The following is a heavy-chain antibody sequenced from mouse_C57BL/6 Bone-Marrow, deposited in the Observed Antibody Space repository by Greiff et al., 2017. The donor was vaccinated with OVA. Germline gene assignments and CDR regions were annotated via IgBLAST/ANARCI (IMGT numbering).Heavy chain of an antibody. V-gene: IGHV1-64*01. Sequence: QVQLQQPGAELVKPGASVKLSCKASGYTFTSYWMHWVKQRPGQGLEWIGMIHPNSGSTNYNEKFKSKATLTVDKSSSTAYMQLSSLTSEDSAVYYCARENYGSSYDTFADWGQGTLVTVSA. CDR1: GYTFTSYW. CDR3: ARENYGSSYDTFAD. CDR2: IHPNSGST. J-gene: IGHJ3*01. D-gene: IGHD1-1*01.